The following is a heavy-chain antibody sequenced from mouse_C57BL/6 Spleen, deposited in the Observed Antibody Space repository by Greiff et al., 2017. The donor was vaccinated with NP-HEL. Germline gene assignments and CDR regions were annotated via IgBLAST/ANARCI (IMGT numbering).Heavy chain of an antibody. Sequence: EVKLQESGGGLVQPGGSMKLSCVASGFTFSNYWMNWVRQSPEKGLEWVAQIRLKSDNYATHYAESVKGRFTISRDDSKSSVYLQMNNLRAEDTGIYYCTGGTTVVPFAYWGQGTLVTVSA. J-gene: IGHJ3*01. CDR3: TGGTTVVPFAY. V-gene: IGHV6-3*01. D-gene: IGHD1-1*01. CDR1: GFTFSNYW. CDR2: IRLKSDNYAT.